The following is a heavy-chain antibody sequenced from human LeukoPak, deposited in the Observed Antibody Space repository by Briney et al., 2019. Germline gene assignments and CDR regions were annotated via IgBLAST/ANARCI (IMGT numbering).Heavy chain of an antibody. D-gene: IGHD2-2*01. Sequence: ASVKVSCKASGYTFTGYYMHWGPQAPGQGLEWMGWINPNSGGTNYAQKFQGRVTMTRDTSISTAYMELSRLRSDDTAVYYCARRYCSSTSCPLWFDPWGQGTLVTVSS. CDR3: ARRYCSSTSCPLWFDP. CDR2: INPNSGGT. CDR1: GYTFTGYY. J-gene: IGHJ5*02. V-gene: IGHV1-2*02.